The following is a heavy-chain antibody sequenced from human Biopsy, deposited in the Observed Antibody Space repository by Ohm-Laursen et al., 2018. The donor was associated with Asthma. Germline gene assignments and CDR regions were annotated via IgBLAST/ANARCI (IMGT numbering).Heavy chain of an antibody. V-gene: IGHV1-18*04. D-gene: IGHD3-9*01. CDR2: ISAYNGNT. Sequence: ASVKVSCKASGYTFTDYGISWVRQAPGQGLEWMGWISAYNGNTNYAQKLQGRVTMTTDTSTSTAYMELRSLRSDDTAVYYCAREAYDILTGYYGGGGMDVWGQGTTVTVSS. CDR1: GYTFTDYG. CDR3: AREAYDILTGYYGGGGMDV. J-gene: IGHJ6*02.